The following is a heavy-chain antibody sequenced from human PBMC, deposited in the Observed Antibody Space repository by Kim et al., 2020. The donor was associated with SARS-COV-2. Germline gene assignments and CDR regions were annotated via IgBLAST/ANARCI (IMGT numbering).Heavy chain of an antibody. CDR3: ARGVLRYFDWTGFYYYYGMDG. CDR2: ISSSSSYI. D-gene: IGHD3-9*01. Sequence: GGSLRLSCAASGFTFSSYSMNWVRQAPGKGLEWVSSISSSSSYIYYADSVKGRFTISRYNAKNSLYLQMNSLSAEDTAVYYCARGVLRYFDWTGFYYYYGMDGWGQGTTVTVSS. CDR1: GFTFSSYS. J-gene: IGHJ6*02. V-gene: IGHV3-21*01.